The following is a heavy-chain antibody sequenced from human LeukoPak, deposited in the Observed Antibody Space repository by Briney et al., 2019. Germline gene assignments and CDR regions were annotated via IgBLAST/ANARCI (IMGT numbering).Heavy chain of an antibody. Sequence: SETLSLTCTVSGGSISSGGYYWSWIRQHPGKGLEWFGYIYYSGRTYYNPSLKSRVTISVDTSKNQFSLKLSSVTAADTAVYYCARDQVTYYDFWSGSASWCDPWGQGTLVTVSS. CDR2: IYYSGRT. J-gene: IGHJ5*02. CDR3: ARDQVTYYDFWSGSASWCDP. CDR1: GGSISSGGYY. V-gene: IGHV4-31*03. D-gene: IGHD3-3*01.